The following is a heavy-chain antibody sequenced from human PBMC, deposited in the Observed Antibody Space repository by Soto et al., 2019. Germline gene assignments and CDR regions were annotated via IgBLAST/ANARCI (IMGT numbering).Heavy chain of an antibody. V-gene: IGHV1-18*01. Sequence: ASVKVSCKTSGYTFTNYGISWVRQAPGQGLEWMGWITTDKGKTTYAQKFQGRVTMTTDTSASTAYMELSSLRSEDTAVYYCVSNYRYSYYYGMDVWGQGTTVTVSS. CDR2: ITTDKGKT. J-gene: IGHJ6*02. D-gene: IGHD4-4*01. CDR1: GYTFTNYG. CDR3: VSNYRYSYYYGMDV.